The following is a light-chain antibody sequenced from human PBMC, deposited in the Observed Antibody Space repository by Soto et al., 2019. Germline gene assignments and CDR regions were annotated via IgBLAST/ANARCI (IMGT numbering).Light chain of an antibody. CDR1: NSDFGLYNY. J-gene: IGLJ3*02. Sequence: QSVLTQPASVSGSPGQSITISCTGTNSDFGLYNYVSWYQQYPGKAPKLMISGVSERPSGVPDRFSGSKSGNTASLTISGLQAEDEADHYCCSYVDTDTWVFGGGTKVTVL. CDR2: GVS. CDR3: CSYVDTDTWV. V-gene: IGLV2-11*01.